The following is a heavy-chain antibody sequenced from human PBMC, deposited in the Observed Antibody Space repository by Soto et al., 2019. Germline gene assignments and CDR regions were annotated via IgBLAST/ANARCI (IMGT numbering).Heavy chain of an antibody. V-gene: IGHV2-5*02. CDR2: IYWDGDK. Sequence: QINLIESGPTLVKPTQTLTLTCTFSGFSLSTSAAAVGWVRQPPGRALEWLALIYWDGDKRYNASLGNRLTITRDTSMNQVVLTVTIVDPADTATYYCAHRATMTIFGLIIDNGIWFDPWGQGTRVIVSS. CDR1: GFSLSTSAAA. CDR3: AHRATMTIFGLIIDNGIWFDP. J-gene: IGHJ5*02. D-gene: IGHD3-3*01.